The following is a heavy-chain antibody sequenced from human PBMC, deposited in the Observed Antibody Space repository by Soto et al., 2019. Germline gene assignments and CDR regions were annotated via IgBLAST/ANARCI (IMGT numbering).Heavy chain of an antibody. D-gene: IGHD6-19*01. CDR1: GGSISGYY. CDR3: AREQWLVRGVFDY. Sequence: QVQLQESGPGLVKPSETLSLTCSVSGGSISGYYWSWIRQPPGKGLEWIGYIYDTGSTKDNPSLKSRVTVSIDTSKDQFSLRLSSVTAADPAVYYCAREQWLVRGVFDYWGQGTLVTVSS. J-gene: IGHJ4*02. V-gene: IGHV4-59*01. CDR2: IYDTGST.